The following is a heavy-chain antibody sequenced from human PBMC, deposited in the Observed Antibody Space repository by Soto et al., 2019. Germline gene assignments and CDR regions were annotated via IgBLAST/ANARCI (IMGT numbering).Heavy chain of an antibody. CDR1: GFTFSSYA. CDR2: ISYDGSNK. D-gene: IGHD2-15*01. CDR3: VVAAAFDI. J-gene: IGHJ3*02. V-gene: IGHV3-30-3*01. Sequence: QVQLVESGGGVVQPGRSLRLSCAASGFTFSSYAMHWVRQAPGKGLEWVAVISYDGSNKYYADSVKGRFTISRDNSKNTLYLQMNSLSAEDTAVYRAVVAAAFDIWGQGTMVTVSS.